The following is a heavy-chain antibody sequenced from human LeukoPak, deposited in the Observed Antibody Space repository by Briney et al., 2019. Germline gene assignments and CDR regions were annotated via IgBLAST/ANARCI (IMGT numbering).Heavy chain of an antibody. V-gene: IGHV1-18*01. Sequence: GASVKVSCKASGYTFTSYGISWVRQAPGQGLEWMGWISAYSGNTNYAQKLQGRVTMTTDTSTSTAYMELRSLRSDDTAVYYCAREGHIVVVTAIRPSYYYYYGMDVWGQGTTVTVSS. J-gene: IGHJ6*02. CDR2: ISAYSGNT. CDR3: AREGHIVVVTAIRPSYYYYYGMDV. D-gene: IGHD2-21*02. CDR1: GYTFTSYG.